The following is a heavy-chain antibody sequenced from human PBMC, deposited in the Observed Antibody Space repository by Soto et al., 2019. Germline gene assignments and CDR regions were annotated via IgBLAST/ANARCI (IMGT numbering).Heavy chain of an antibody. J-gene: IGHJ4*02. CDR3: EVQLWLPSSFDY. CDR2: INPNSGGT. Sequence: ASVKVSCKASGYTFTGYYTHWVRQAPGQGLEWMGWINPNSGGTNYAQKFQGRVTMTRDTSISTAYMELSRLRSDDTAVYYCEVQLWLPSSFDYWGQGTLVTVSS. CDR1: GYTFTGYY. V-gene: IGHV1-2*02. D-gene: IGHD5-18*01.